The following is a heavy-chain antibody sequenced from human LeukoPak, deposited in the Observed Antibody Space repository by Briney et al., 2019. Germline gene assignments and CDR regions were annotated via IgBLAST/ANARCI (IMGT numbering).Heavy chain of an antibody. CDR3: ARSLVGVIPLQDY. J-gene: IGHJ4*02. V-gene: IGHV1-2*02. CDR1: GYTFSGFY. D-gene: IGHD3-16*02. Sequence: ASVKVSCKASGYTFSGFYIHWVRQAPGQGLEWMGWINPNSGVTNYAQKLQGRVTITRDTSIDTAYMQLSRLRSDDTAVYYCARSLVGVIPLQDYWGQGTLVTVSS. CDR2: INPNSGVT.